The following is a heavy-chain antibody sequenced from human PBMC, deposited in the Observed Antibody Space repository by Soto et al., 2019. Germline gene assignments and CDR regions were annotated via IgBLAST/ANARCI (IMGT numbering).Heavy chain of an antibody. J-gene: IGHJ4*02. CDR3: ARVFDSVVDY. V-gene: IGHV1-46*01. CDR2: INPNGGST. Sequence: ASVKVSCKASGYTFTTYYMHWVRQAPGQGLEWLGVINPNGGSTSYAQKFQGRVTMTSDTSTSTVYMEMSSLRSEDTAVYYCARVFDSVVDYWGQGTLVTVSS. CDR1: GYTFTTYY. D-gene: IGHD3-10*02.